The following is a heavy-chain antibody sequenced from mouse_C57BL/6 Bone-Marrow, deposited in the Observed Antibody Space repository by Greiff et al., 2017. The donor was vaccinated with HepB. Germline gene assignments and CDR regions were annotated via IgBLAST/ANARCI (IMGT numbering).Heavy chain of an antibody. CDR3: ARWDYYGIPYAY. CDR1: GYTFTSYW. D-gene: IGHD1-1*01. V-gene: IGHV1-7*01. J-gene: IGHJ3*01. CDR2: INPSSGYT. Sequence: VQLQQSGAELAKPGASVKLSCKASGYTFTSYWMHWVKQRPGQGLEWIGYINPSSGYTKYNQKFKDKATLTVDKSSSTAYMQLSSLTYEDSAVYYCARWDYYGIPYAYWGQGTLVTVSA.